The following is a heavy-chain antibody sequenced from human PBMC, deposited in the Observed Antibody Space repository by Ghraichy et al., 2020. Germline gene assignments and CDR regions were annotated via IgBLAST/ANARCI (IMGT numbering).Heavy chain of an antibody. V-gene: IGHV4-30-2*01. CDR3: ARTDCSGGSCMVDP. CDR2: IYHSGST. CDR1: GGSISSGGYS. D-gene: IGHD2-15*01. Sequence: SETLSLTCAVSGGSISSGGYSWSWIRQPPGKGLEWIGYIYHSGSTYYNPSLKSRVTISVDRSKNQFSLKLSSVTAADTAVYYCARTDCSGGSCMVDPWGQGTLVTVSS. J-gene: IGHJ5*02.